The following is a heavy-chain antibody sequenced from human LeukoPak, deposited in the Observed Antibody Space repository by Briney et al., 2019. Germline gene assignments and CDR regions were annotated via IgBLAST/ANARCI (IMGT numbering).Heavy chain of an antibody. J-gene: IGHJ4*02. CDR2: IYYSGST. D-gene: IGHD6-6*01. CDR3: ARHQWGIAARRRYYFDY. CDR1: GGSFSGYY. Sequence: SETLSLTCAVYGGSFSGYYWGWIRQPPGKGLEWIGSIYYSGSTYYNPSLKSRVTISVDASKNQFSLKLSSVTAADTAVYYCARHQWGIAARRRYYFDYWGQGTLVTVSS. V-gene: IGHV4-39*01.